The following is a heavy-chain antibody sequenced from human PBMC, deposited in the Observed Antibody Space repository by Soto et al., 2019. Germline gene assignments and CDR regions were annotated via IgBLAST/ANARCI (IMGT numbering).Heavy chain of an antibody. CDR3: AKEGHVDIVATLPPYNWFDP. CDR2: ISYDGSNK. Sequence: QVQLVESGGGVVQPGRSLRLSCAASGFTFSSYGMHWVRQAPGKGLEWVAVISYDGSNKYYADSVKGRFTISRDNCKNQMYLQMNRLRAEDTAVYYCAKEGHVDIVATLPPYNWFDPWGQGTLVTVSS. D-gene: IGHD5-12*01. CDR1: GFTFSSYG. V-gene: IGHV3-30*18. J-gene: IGHJ5*02.